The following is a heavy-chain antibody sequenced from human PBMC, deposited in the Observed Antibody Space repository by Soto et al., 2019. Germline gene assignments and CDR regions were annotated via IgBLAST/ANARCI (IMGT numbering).Heavy chain of an antibody. J-gene: IGHJ4*02. D-gene: IGHD1-26*01. Sequence: LSLTCTVSGGSISSYYWSWIRQPPGKGLEWIGYIYYSGSTNYNPSLKSRVTISVDTSKNQFSLKLSSVTAADTAVYYCARGSPGDFDYWSQGTLVTVSS. V-gene: IGHV4-59*01. CDR2: IYYSGST. CDR1: GGSISSYY. CDR3: ARGSPGDFDY.